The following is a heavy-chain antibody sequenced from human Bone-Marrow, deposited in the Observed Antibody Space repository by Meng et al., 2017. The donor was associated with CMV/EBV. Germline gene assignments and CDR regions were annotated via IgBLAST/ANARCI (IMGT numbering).Heavy chain of an antibody. Sequence: GGSLRLSYEVSGLTFRSYWMHWVRQAPGKGLFWVSRINTNGATTRYAVSVKGRFTISRDSAKNTLYLQMDSLRPEDTGVYYCAGSKPHIEGDDYFYYGLDVWGRGTAVTVSS. CDR3: AGSKPHIEGDDYFYYGLDV. V-gene: IGHV3-74*01. CDR2: INTNGATT. CDR1: GLTFRSYW. D-gene: IGHD2-21*01. J-gene: IGHJ6*02.